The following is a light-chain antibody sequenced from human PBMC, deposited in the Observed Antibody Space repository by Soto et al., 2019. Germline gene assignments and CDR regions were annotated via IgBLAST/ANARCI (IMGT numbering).Light chain of an antibody. J-gene: IGKJ2*01. V-gene: IGKV3-20*01. CDR2: GAS. CDR3: QQFDTSPYT. Sequence: VLTQSPGTLSLSPGERATLSCRASQSVTNYLVWYQQKAGQAPRLLIYGASSRAPGIPYRFSGSGAGTDFTLTINRLGPEDSAVYYCQQFDTSPYTFGQGTKLEIK. CDR1: QSVTNY.